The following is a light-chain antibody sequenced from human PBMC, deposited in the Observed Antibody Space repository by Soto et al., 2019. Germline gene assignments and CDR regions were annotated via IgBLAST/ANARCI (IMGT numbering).Light chain of an antibody. V-gene: IGKV3-11*01. CDR3: QQYNNWPVT. Sequence: EIVLTQSPATLSLSPGESATLSCRASRSVSNYLAWYQQKPGQAPRLLIYDASSRPTDIPARFSGSGSGTEFTLTISGLQSEDFATYYCQQYNNWPVTFGGGTKVDI. CDR2: DAS. J-gene: IGKJ4*01. CDR1: RSVSNY.